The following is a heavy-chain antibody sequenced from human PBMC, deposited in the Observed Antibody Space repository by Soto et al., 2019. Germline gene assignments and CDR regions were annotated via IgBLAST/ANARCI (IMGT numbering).Heavy chain of an antibody. V-gene: IGHV3-23*01. CDR2: LDGAGGST. CDR1: GFTFSDFA. D-gene: IGHD3-10*01. Sequence: PGGSLRLSCLASGFTFSDFAMTRVRHVPGRGLEWVASLDGAGGSTYYAESVRGRFSISRDNSQNTLSLQMKRLTVDDTAIYYCAAPRDEYGSGVSWFTYGMDIWGQGTTVTVSS. J-gene: IGHJ6*02. CDR3: AAPRDEYGSGVSWFTYGMDI.